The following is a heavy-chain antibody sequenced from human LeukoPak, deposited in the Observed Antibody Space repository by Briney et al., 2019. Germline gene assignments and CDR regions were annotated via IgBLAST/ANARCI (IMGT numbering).Heavy chain of an antibody. J-gene: IGHJ1*01. Sequence: NPSETLSLTCTVSGGSISSYYWSWIRQPPGKGLEWIGYIYYSGSTNYNPSLKSRVTISVDTSKNQFSLKLSSVTAADTAVYYCARSGRASGGSWTLEYFQHWGQGTLVTVSS. CDR1: GGSISSYY. CDR2: IYYSGST. CDR3: ARSGRASGGSWTLEYFQH. V-gene: IGHV4-59*01. D-gene: IGHD2-15*01.